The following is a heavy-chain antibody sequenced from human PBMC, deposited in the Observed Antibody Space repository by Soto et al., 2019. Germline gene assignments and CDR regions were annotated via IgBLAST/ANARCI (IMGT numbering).Heavy chain of an antibody. CDR1: GGTFSSYA. J-gene: IGHJ6*02. Sequence: QVQLVQSGAEVKKPGSSVKVSCKACGGTFSSYAISWVRRAPGQGLEWMGGIIPIFGTANYAQKFQGRVTITADESTSTAYMELSSLRSEDTAVYYCGAVEAPYYYYGMDVWGQGTTVTISS. D-gene: IGHD6-19*01. CDR2: IIPIFGTA. V-gene: IGHV1-69*12. CDR3: GAVEAPYYYYGMDV.